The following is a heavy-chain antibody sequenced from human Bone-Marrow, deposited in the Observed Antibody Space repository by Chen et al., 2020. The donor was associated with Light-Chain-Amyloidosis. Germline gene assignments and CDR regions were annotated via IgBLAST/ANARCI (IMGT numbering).Heavy chain of an antibody. CDR1: GFTFSSYA. CDR2: IRGSGGST. CDR3: AKFKVDFWSGFPPHFDY. Sequence: EVQLLESGGGLVQPGGSLRLSCAASGFTFSSYAMSWVRQAPGKGLEWVSAIRGSGGSTYYADSVQGRFTISRDNSKNTLYLQMNSLRAEDTAVYYCAKFKVDFWSGFPPHFDYWGQGTLVTVSS. V-gene: IGHV3-23*01. D-gene: IGHD3-3*01. J-gene: IGHJ4*02.